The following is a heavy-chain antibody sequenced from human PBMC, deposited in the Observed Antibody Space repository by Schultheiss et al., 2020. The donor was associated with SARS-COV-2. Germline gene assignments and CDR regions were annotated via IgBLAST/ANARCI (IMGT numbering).Heavy chain of an antibody. Sequence: SETLSLTFTVSGGSVSSYYWSWIRQPPGKGLEWIGYIYYSGSTNYNPSLKSRVTISVDTSKNQFSLKLSSVTAADTAVYYCARGFATTVTTGFDYWGQGTLVTVSS. CDR1: GGSVSSYY. V-gene: IGHV4-59*02. D-gene: IGHD4-17*01. CDR3: ARGFATTVTTGFDY. J-gene: IGHJ4*02. CDR2: IYYSGST.